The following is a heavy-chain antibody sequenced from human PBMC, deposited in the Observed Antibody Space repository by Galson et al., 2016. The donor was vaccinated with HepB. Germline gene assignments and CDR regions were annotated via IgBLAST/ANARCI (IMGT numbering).Heavy chain of an antibody. J-gene: IGHJ5*02. D-gene: IGHD3-10*01. Sequence: SVKVSCKASGYIFTNFAIHWVRQAPGQRLEWMGWISAANNNTKYLEKLQGRVTINRDTSANTAYMELSSLRSEDTAIYYCVKDKASMVWGWFDPWGQGTLVTVSS. CDR1: GYIFTNFA. CDR3: VKDKASMVWGWFDP. CDR2: ISAANNNT. V-gene: IGHV1-3*01.